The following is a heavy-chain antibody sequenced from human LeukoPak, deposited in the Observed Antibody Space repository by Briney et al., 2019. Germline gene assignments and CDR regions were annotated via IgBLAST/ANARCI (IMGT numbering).Heavy chain of an antibody. J-gene: IGHJ4*02. V-gene: IGHV4-4*07. CDR1: GVPISNYY. Sequence: PSETLSLTCTVSGVPISNYYWSWIRQSARKGLEWIGRSYASGTFNYNPSLRGRVTMSVDTSRNQFSLKLSSVTAADTAVYYCGRGGYYPDYWGQGTLVTVSS. CDR2: SYASGTF. D-gene: IGHD3-10*01. CDR3: GRGGYYPDY.